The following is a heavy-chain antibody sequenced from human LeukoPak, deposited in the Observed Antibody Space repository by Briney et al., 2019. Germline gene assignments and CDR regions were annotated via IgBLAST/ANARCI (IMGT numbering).Heavy chain of an antibody. V-gene: IGHV4-34*01. D-gene: IGHD2-2*01. Sequence: SETLSLTCAVYGGSFSRYYWSWIRQPPGKGLEWIGEIHHSGSTNYNPSLKSRVTISVDTSKNQFSLKLSSVTAADTAVYYCARLRKYCSSTSYYRSGYYGMDVWGKGTTVTVSS. CDR3: ARLRKYCSSTSYYRSGYYGMDV. CDR1: GGSFSRYY. CDR2: IHHSGST. J-gene: IGHJ6*04.